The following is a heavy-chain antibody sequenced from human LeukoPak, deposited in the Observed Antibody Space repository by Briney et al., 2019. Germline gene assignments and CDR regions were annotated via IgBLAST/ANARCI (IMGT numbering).Heavy chain of an antibody. CDR2: IYYSGST. V-gene: IGHV4-31*03. CDR1: GGSISSGGYY. J-gene: IGHJ3*02. D-gene: IGHD3-22*01. CDR3: ARGSLTYYDSSGYYYRAFDI. Sequence: SETLSLTCTVSGGSISSGGYYWSWIRQHPGKGLEWIGYIYYSGSTYYNPSPKSRVTISVDTSKNQFSLKLSSVTAADTAVYYCARGSLTYYDSSGYYYRAFDIWGQGTMVTVSS.